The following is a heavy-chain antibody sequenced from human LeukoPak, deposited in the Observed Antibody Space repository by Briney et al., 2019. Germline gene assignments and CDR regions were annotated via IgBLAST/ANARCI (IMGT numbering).Heavy chain of an antibody. D-gene: IGHD1-1*01. J-gene: IGHJ6*03. V-gene: IGHV3-7*01. CDR3: AGENWNVDYYMDV. CDR2: IKQDGSEK. CDR1: GFIFSSYT. Sequence: GGSLRLSCEASGFIFSSYTMNWVRQAPGKGLEWVANIKQDGSEKYYVDSVKGRFAISRDNAKNSLYLQMNSLRAEDTAVYYCAGENWNVDYYMDVWGKGTTVTVSS.